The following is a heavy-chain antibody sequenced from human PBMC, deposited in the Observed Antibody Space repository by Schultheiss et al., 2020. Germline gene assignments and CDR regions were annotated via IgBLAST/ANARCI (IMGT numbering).Heavy chain of an antibody. CDR2: IYTSGST. CDR3: ARHPRYDFWSIPTGGWFDP. CDR1: GGSISSGSYY. J-gene: IGHJ5*02. V-gene: IGHV4-61*02. D-gene: IGHD3-3*01. Sequence: SETLSLTCTVSGGSISSGSYYWSWIRQPAGKGLEWIGRIYTSGSTNYNPSLKSRVTISVDTSKNQFSLELSSVTAADTAVYYCARHPRYDFWSIPTGGWFDPWGQGTLVNVSS.